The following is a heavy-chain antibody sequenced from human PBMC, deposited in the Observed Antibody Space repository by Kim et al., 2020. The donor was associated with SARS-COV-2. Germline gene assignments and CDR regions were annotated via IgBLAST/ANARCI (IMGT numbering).Heavy chain of an antibody. J-gene: IGHJ3*02. CDR3: ARVRGIAVAGYDAFDI. CDR2: INHSGST. V-gene: IGHV4-34*01. Sequence: SETLSLTCAVYGGSFSGYYWSWIRQPPGKGLEWIGEINHSGSTNYNPSLKSRVTISVDTSKNQFSLKLSSVTAADTAVYYCARVRGIAVAGYDAFDIWGQGTMVTVSS. D-gene: IGHD6-19*01. CDR1: GGSFSGYY.